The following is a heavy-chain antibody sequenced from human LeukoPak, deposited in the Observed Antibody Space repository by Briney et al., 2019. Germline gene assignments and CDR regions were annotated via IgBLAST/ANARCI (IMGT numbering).Heavy chain of an antibody. D-gene: IGHD6-19*01. CDR2: IIPIFGTA. CDR1: GGTFSSYA. Sequence: SVKVSCKASGGTFSSYAISWVRQAPGQGLEWMGGIIPIFGTANYAQKFQGRVTITADESTSIAYMELSSLRSEDTAVYYCASSLVAVAGLYYFDYWGQGTLVTVSS. CDR3: ASSLVAVAGLYYFDY. J-gene: IGHJ4*02. V-gene: IGHV1-69*13.